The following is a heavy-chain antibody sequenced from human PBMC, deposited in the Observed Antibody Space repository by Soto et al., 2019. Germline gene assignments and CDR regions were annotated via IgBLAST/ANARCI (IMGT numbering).Heavy chain of an antibody. CDR1: GGTFSSYA. CDR2: IIPIFGTA. Sequence: ASVKVSCKASGGTFSSYAISWVRQAPGQGLEWMGGIIPIFGTANYAQKFQGRVTITADKSTSTAYMELSSLRSEDTAVYYCATPALDSSGYYPFDYWGQGTLVTVSS. CDR3: ATPALDSSGYYPFDY. J-gene: IGHJ4*02. D-gene: IGHD3-22*01. V-gene: IGHV1-69*06.